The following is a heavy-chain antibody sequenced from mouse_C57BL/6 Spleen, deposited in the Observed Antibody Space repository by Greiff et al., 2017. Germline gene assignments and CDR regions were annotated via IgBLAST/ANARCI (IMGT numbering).Heavy chain of an antibody. CDR2: ISDGGSYT. CDR3: ARYDYDWFAY. Sequence: EVQLVESGGGLVQPGGSLKLSCAASGFTFSSYAMSWVRQTPEKRLEWVATISDGGSYTYYPDNVKGRFTISRDNAKNNLYLQMSHLKSEDTAMYYCARYDYDWFAYWGQGTLVTVSA. D-gene: IGHD2-4*01. J-gene: IGHJ3*01. CDR1: GFTFSSYA. V-gene: IGHV5-4*01.